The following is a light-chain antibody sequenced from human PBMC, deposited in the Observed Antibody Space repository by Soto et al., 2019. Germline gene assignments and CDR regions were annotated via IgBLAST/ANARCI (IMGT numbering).Light chain of an antibody. J-gene: IGKJ4*01. CDR3: QHFDSSPT. V-gene: IGKV3-20*01. CDR2: GAS. Sequence: PGESATLSCRASQTVSRSYFAWYQQKPGQAPRLLIYGASARAPGIPDRFSGTGSGTESTLTISRLEPEDFAVYFCQHFDSSPTFGGGTKVEIK. CDR1: QTVSRSY.